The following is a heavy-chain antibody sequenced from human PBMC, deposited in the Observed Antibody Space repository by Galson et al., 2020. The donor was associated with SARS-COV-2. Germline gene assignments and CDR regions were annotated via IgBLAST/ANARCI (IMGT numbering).Heavy chain of an antibody. CDR1: GFTFSSYA. CDR3: AREGDIVVVPAAMGPVDY. CDR2: ISYDGSNK. J-gene: IGHJ4*02. Sequence: TGGSLRLSCAASGFTFSSYAMHWVRQAPGKGLEWVAVISYDGSNKYYADSVKGRFTISRDNSKNTLYLQMNSLRAEDTAVYYCAREGDIVVVPAAMGPVDYWGQGTLVTVSS. V-gene: IGHV3-30-3*01. D-gene: IGHD2-2*01.